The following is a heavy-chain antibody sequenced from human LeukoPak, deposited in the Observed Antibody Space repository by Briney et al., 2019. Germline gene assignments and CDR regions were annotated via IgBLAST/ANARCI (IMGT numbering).Heavy chain of an antibody. CDR3: AKSIYDDYDFDYGFDY. CDR1: GFTFITYA. D-gene: IGHD4-17*01. V-gene: IGHV3-23*01. CDR2: ISGSGGGT. J-gene: IGHJ4*02. Sequence: GGSLRLSCAASGFTFITYAMSWVRQAPGKGLEWVSTISGSGGGTHYADSVKGRLTVSRDNSKNTLYLQMNSLRAEDTAVYYCAKSIYDDYDFDYGFDYWGQGTLVTVSS.